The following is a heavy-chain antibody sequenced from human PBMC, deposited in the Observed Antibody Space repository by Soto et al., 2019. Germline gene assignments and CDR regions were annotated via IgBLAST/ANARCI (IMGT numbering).Heavy chain of an antibody. V-gene: IGHV4-38-2*01. Sequence: PSETLSLTCAFSVDSISSGYHWAWIRQPPGKGLEWVASIYHSGTTYYNPSLTSRVTISVDTSKNQFSLKLSSVTAADSAVYYCPRTDSVGYYTYCGQGTLVTVSS. J-gene: IGHJ4*02. CDR3: PRTDSVGYYTY. D-gene: IGHD3-3*01. CDR2: IYHSGTT. CDR1: VDSISSGYH.